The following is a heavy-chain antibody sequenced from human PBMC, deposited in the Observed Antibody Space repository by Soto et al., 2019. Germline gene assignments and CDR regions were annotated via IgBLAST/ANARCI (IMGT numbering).Heavy chain of an antibody. CDR1: GYSFTSYW. J-gene: IGHJ3*02. Sequence: GESLKISCKGSGYSFTSYWIGWVRQMPGKGLEWMGIIYPGDSDTRYSPSFQGQVTISADKSISTAYLKWSSLKASDTAMYYCARIEVVVVTAIDAFDIWGQGTMVTVSS. CDR2: IYPGDSDT. D-gene: IGHD2-21*02. V-gene: IGHV5-51*01. CDR3: ARIEVVVVTAIDAFDI.